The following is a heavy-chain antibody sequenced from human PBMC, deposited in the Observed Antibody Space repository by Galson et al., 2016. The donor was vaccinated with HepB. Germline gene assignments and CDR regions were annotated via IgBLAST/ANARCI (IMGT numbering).Heavy chain of an antibody. D-gene: IGHD6-13*01. V-gene: IGHV3-74*01. J-gene: IGHJ4*02. CDR3: ASRGSSLYIG. CDR2: IDRSGIST. CDR1: GFSFSSSW. Sequence: SLRLSCAASGFSFSSSWMHWVRQAPGKGLVWVSRIDRSGISTGYADSVKGRFTISRDNAKNTLFLHMTSLRVEDTAVYYCASRGSSLYIGWGQGTLVTVSS.